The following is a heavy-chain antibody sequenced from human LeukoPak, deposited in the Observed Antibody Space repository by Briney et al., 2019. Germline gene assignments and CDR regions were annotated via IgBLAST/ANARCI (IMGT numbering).Heavy chain of an antibody. J-gene: IGHJ6*02. D-gene: IGHD6-13*01. CDR3: ARGKYSSSWNCGMDV. CDR2: INHSGST. CDR1: GGSFSGYY. V-gene: IGHV4-34*01. Sequence: SETLSLTCAVYGGSFSGYYWSWIRQPPGKGLEWVGEINHSGSTNYNPSLKSRVTISVDTSKNQFSLKLSSVTAADTAVYYCARGKYSSSWNCGMDVWGQGTTVTVSS.